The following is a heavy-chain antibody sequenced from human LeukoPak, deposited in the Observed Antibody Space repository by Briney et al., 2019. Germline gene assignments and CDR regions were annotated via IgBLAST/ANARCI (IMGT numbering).Heavy chain of an antibody. D-gene: IGHD2-21*01. J-gene: IGHJ4*02. CDR2: ISYDGRDK. CDR1: GFNFSSYA. V-gene: IGHV3-30*03. CDR3: VSDPYYSSPYCDV. Sequence: GGSLRLSCAASGFNFSSYAMYWVRQAPGRGLEWVAYISYDGRDKYYVDSVKGRFFISKDSSMSTLYLDMNRLRPEDTALYYCVSDPYYSSPYCDVWGQGTLVTVSS.